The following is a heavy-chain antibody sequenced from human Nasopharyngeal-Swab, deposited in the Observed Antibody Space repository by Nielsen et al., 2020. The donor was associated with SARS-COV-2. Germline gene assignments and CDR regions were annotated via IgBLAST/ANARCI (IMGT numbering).Heavy chain of an antibody. CDR1: GFTFSEYT. V-gene: IGHV3-73*01. CDR3: TRLPGDGSTFY. CDR2: MRGKDKDFAT. D-gene: IGHD5-24*01. Sequence: GESLKISCAVSGFTFSEYTIHWVRQASGKGLEWVGRMRGKDKDFATAYAASVKGRFTISRDDSKNTAFLQMNSLKSEDTAMYYCTRLPGDGSTFYWGQGTLVTVS. J-gene: IGHJ4*02.